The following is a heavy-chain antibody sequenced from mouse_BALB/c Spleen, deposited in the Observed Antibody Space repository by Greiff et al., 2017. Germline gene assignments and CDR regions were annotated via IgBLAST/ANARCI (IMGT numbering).Heavy chain of an antibody. CDR1: GFTFTDYY. V-gene: IGHV7-3*02. CDR3: ARVSTMITTRYAMDY. CDR2: IRNKANGYTT. J-gene: IGHJ4*01. D-gene: IGHD2-4*01. Sequence: EVKLMESGGGLVQPGGSLRLSCATSGFTFTDYYMSWVRQPPGKALEWLGFIRNKANGYTTEYSASVEGRFTISRDNSQSILYLQMNTLRAEDSATYYCARVSTMITTRYAMDYWGQGTSVTVSA.